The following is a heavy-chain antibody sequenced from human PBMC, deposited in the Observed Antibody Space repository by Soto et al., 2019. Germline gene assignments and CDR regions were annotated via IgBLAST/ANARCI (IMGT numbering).Heavy chain of an antibody. J-gene: IGHJ4*02. D-gene: IGHD6-13*01. CDR2: IIPVFGPA. CDR3: GRGGSWAKVDS. V-gene: IGHV1-69*13. Sequence: ASVKVSCKASGATLKNSALSWVRQAPGQGLEWMGGIIPVFGPALYAQKFQGRVTITADESTNTAFLDVSSLRSEDTAVYYCGRGGSWAKVDSWGPGTLVTVSS. CDR1: GATLKNSA.